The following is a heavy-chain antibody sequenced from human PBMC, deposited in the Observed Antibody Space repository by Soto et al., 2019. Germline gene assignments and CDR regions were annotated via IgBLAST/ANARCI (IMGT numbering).Heavy chain of an antibody. CDR2: IYYIGYT. V-gene: IGHV4-39*01. CDR1: GGSISSSSYY. J-gene: IGHJ6*02. D-gene: IGHD3-16*01. Sequence: QLQLQESGPGLVKPSETLSLTCTVSGGSISSSSYYWGWIRQPPGKGLEGIGSIYYIGYTYYNPSLKSRVTISVDTSKNQFSLKLSSVTAADTAVYYCARHNGPLYVGYYYDMDVWGQGTTVTVSS. CDR3: ARHNGPLYVGYYYDMDV.